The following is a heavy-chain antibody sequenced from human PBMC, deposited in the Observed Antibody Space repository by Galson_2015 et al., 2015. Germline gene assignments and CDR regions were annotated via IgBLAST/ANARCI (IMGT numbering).Heavy chain of an antibody. V-gene: IGHV4-59*01. CDR2: LYYGGST. CDR1: GGSISSSY. Sequence: SETLSLTCTVSGGSISSSYWSWIRQPPGQGLEWIGHLYYGGSTNYNSSLKSRVTISLDTSKNQFSLKLSSVTAADTAVYCCAKDPGGAGWFDPWGQGTLVTVSS. CDR3: AKDPGGAGWFDP. D-gene: IGHD3-16*01. J-gene: IGHJ5*02.